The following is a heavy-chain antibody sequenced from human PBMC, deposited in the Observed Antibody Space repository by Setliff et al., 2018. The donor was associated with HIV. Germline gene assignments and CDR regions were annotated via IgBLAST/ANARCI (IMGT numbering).Heavy chain of an antibody. D-gene: IGHD2-15*01. J-gene: IGHJ4*02. CDR1: GFTFSSYE. Sequence: GESLKISCAASGFTFSSYEMNWVRQAPGKGLEWVSAISGSGLRTYYADSVKGRFTISRDNSKNTMYLQMSSLRAEDTAVYYCAKFHSYPAHYFFDSWGQGTLVTVSS. CDR3: AKFHSYPAHYFFDS. CDR2: ISGSGLRT. V-gene: IGHV3-23*01.